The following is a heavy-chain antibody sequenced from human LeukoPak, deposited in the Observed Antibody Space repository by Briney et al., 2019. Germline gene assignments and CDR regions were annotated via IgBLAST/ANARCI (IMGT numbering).Heavy chain of an antibody. CDR3: ASGLWFGELLL. Sequence: SETLSLTCAVYGGSFRGYYWSWIRQPPGKGLEWIGEINHSGSTNYNPSLKSRVTISVDTSKNRFSLKLTSVTAADTAVYYCASGLWFGELLLWGQGTLVSVSS. CDR1: GGSFRGYY. CDR2: INHSGST. D-gene: IGHD3-10*01. J-gene: IGHJ4*02. V-gene: IGHV4-34*01.